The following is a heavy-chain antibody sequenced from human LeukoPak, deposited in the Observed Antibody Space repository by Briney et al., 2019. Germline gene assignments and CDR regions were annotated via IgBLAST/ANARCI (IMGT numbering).Heavy chain of an antibody. Sequence: SETLSLTCAVSGGSISSSNWWSWVRQPPGRGLEWIGEIYHSGSTNYNPSLRSRVTISVDKSKNQFSLKLSSVTAADTAVYYFANAGDTAVAGTWGQGTLVTVSS. CDR1: GGSISSSNW. CDR2: IYHSGST. D-gene: IGHD6-19*01. CDR3: ANAGDTAVAGT. V-gene: IGHV4-4*02. J-gene: IGHJ5*02.